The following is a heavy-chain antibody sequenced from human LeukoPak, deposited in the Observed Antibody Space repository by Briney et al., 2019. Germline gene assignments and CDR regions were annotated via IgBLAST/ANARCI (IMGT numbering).Heavy chain of an antibody. D-gene: IGHD6-13*01. J-gene: IGHJ4*02. V-gene: IGHV4-38-2*02. Sequence: SETLSLTCGVSGYSISSGFWWGWIRQPPGKGLEWIGSISGSGTTTYHNPSLKSRVTISAETSRNEFSLKLYSVTAADTAVYYCVRDRGYLVQDHWGRGTLVTVSS. CDR1: GYSISSGFW. CDR2: ISGSGTTT. CDR3: VRDRGYLVQDH.